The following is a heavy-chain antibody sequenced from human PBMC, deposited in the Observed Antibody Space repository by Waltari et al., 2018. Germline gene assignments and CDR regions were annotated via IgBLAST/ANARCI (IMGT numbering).Heavy chain of an antibody. J-gene: IGHJ1*01. CDR1: SVDSVFC. V-gene: IGHV4-38-2*01. CDR2: IYHTGST. CDR3: ARGWPLQH. Sequence: SVDSVFCCGGFLRPPGQGLEWIGSIYHTGSTNYNPSLKSRVTISVDTSKNQISLKLASVTAADTAVYYCARGWPLQHWGQGTLVTVSS. D-gene: IGHD6-19*01.